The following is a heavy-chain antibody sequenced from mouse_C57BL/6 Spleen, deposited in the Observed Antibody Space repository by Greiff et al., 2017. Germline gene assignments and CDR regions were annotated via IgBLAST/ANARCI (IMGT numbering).Heavy chain of an antibody. CDR3: ARTLYGMDY. D-gene: IGHD2-12*01. CDR1: GYTFTDYN. Sequence: VQLQQPGPELVKPGASVKMSCKASGYTFTDYNMHWVKQSHGKSLEWIGYINPNNGGTSYNQKFKGKATLTVNKSSSTAYMELRSLASEGSAVYYCARTLYGMDYWGQGTSVTVSS. V-gene: IGHV1-22*01. J-gene: IGHJ4*01. CDR2: INPNNGGT.